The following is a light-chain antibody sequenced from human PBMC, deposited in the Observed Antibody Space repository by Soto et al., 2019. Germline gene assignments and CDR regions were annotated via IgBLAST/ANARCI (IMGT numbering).Light chain of an antibody. J-gene: IGLJ1*01. CDR2: DGS. CDR3: SSSSRSSPLLDV. Sequence: QSALTQPASVSGSPGQSITISCTGTSSDVGGYNYVSWCHQHPGKAPKLMIYDGSNRPSGVSNRFSGSKSGNTASLTITGLHADDEADDYCSSSSRSSPLLDVFGAGTKLTVL. V-gene: IGLV2-14*01. CDR1: SSDVGGYNY.